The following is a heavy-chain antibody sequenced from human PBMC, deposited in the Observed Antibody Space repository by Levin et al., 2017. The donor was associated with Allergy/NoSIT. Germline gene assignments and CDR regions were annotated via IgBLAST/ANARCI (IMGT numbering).Heavy chain of an antibody. CDR2: ISWHSATI. CDR3: AKDFNWNYAVSYGFDI. Sequence: GGSLRLSCAASGFIFSDYAMHWVRQAPGKGLEWVSGISWHSATIAYADSVKGRFTISRDNVKNSLHLQMNSLRPEDTALYYCAKDFNWNYAVSYGFDIWGQGTMVTVSS. J-gene: IGHJ3*02. D-gene: IGHD1-7*01. V-gene: IGHV3-9*01. CDR1: GFIFSDYA.